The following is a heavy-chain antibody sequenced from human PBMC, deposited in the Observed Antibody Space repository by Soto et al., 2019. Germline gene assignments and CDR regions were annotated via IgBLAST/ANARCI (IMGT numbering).Heavy chain of an antibody. Sequence: QPGGSLRLSCAASGFTFSSYGMHWVRQAPGKGLEWVAVIWYDGSKKYYAESVKGRFTISRDNSKNTLYLQMNSLRAEDTAVYYCARECYDFWSGSDYYGMDVWGQGTTVTVSS. CDR2: IWYDGSKK. J-gene: IGHJ6*02. D-gene: IGHD3-3*01. CDR3: ARECYDFWSGSDYYGMDV. V-gene: IGHV3-33*01. CDR1: GFTFSSYG.